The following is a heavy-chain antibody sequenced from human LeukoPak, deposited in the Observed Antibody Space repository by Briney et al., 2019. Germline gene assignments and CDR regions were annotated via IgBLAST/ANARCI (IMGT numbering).Heavy chain of an antibody. CDR2: ISGSSGRGGST. CDR3: ARDIAVAGPGDY. Sequence: PGGSLRLSCAASGFTFSSYAMSWVRQAPGKGLEWVSNISGSSGRGGSTYYADSVKGRFTISRDNAKNSLYLQMNSLRAEDTAVYYCARDIAVAGPGDYWGQGTLVTVSS. V-gene: IGHV3-23*01. J-gene: IGHJ4*02. CDR1: GFTFSSYA. D-gene: IGHD6-19*01.